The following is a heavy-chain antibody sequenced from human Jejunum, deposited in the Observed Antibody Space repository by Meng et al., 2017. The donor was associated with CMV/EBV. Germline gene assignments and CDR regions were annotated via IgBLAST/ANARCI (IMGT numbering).Heavy chain of an antibody. D-gene: IGHD3-16*01. V-gene: IGHV1-2*02. CDR1: GYMYRIYH. Sequence: SGYMYRIYHVQWVRQAPGQGLEWLGYIKPKNGVTKYLQTFQGRHTMTRHTSINTVYMELTSLKSDDTAVYYCARDVDDDNGFDIWGQGTKVTVSS. J-gene: IGHJ3*02. CDR2: IKPKNGVT. CDR3: ARDVDDDNGFDI.